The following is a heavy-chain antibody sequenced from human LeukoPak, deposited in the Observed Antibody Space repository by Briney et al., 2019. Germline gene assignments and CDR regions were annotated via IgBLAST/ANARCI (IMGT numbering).Heavy chain of an antibody. D-gene: IGHD3-3*01. V-gene: IGHV3-7*01. CDR3: ARVERVYDFWSGYYTPALDY. CDR1: GFTFSSYW. Sequence: GGSLRLSCAASGFTFSSYWMSWVRQAPGKGLEWVANIKQDGSEKYYVDSVKGRFTISRDNAKNSLYLQMNSLRAEDTAVYYCARVERVYDFWSGYYTPALDYWGQGTLVTVSS. J-gene: IGHJ4*02. CDR2: IKQDGSEK.